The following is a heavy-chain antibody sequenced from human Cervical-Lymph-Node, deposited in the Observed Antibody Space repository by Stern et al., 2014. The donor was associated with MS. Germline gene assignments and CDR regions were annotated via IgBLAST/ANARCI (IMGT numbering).Heavy chain of an antibody. D-gene: IGHD4-11*01. Sequence: QVTLRESGPALVKPTQTLTLTCTFSGFSLATSGMCVSWIRQPPGKALEWLALIDWDDDKCYNTSLKTRLTISKDASKNQVVLTMTNVDPVDTATYFCARIRDDFSNYYFDSWGQGTLVTVSS. J-gene: IGHJ4*02. CDR1: GFSLATSGMC. CDR2: IDWDDDK. CDR3: ARIRDDFSNYYFDS. V-gene: IGHV2-70*13.